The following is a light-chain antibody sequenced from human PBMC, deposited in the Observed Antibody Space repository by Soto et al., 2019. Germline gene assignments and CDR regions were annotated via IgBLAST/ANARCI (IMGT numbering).Light chain of an antibody. CDR3: QQYYDPPWT. J-gene: IGKJ1*01. CDR2: GAS. Sequence: EIVLTQSPGTLSLSPGERATLSFRASQSVSNNYLAWYQQKPGQAPRLLIYGASNRATGIPARFSGSGSGTDFTLTISSLQAEDVALYYCQQYYDPPWTFGQGTKVDI. V-gene: IGKV3-20*01. CDR1: QSVSNNY.